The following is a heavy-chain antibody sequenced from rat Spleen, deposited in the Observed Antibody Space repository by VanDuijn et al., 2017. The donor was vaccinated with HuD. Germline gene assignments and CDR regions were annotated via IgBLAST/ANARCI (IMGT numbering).Heavy chain of an antibody. CDR1: GFIFSDYY. V-gene: IGHV5-7*01. J-gene: IGHJ4*01. CDR3: ATSTIITTVVTWDVMDA. D-gene: IGHD1-1*01. CDR2: ISYDGSST. Sequence: EVQLVESGGGLVQPGRSLKVSCADSGFIFSDYYMAWVRQAPEKGLEWVASISYDGSSTYYRDSVKGRFTISRDNAKSTLYLQMDSLRSEDTATYYCATSTIITTVVTWDVMDAWGQGASVTVSS.